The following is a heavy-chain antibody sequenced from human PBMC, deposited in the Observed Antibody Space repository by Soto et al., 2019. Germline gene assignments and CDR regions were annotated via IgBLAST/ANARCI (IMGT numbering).Heavy chain of an antibody. Sequence: EVQLVESGGGLVQPGGSLRLSCAASGFTFSNFWMTWVRQAPGKGLEWVATIKQDGSEKHYVDSVKGRFSISRDNAKNSLDLQMNHLRVEDTAVYYCARDSPELAGTYYHYGMDVWCRGTTITVSS. CDR1: GFTFSNFW. CDR2: IKQDGSEK. D-gene: IGHD1-1*01. CDR3: ARDSPELAGTYYHYGMDV. V-gene: IGHV3-7*01. J-gene: IGHJ6*02.